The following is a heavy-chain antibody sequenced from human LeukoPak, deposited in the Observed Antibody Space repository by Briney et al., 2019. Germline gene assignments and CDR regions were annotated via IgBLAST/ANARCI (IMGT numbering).Heavy chain of an antibody. Sequence: PGGSLRLSCAASGFTFSSYSMNWVRQAPGKGLEWVSSISSSSSYIYYAGSVKGRFTISRDNAKNSLYLQMNSLRAEDTAVYYCARDSSGYKGAFDIWGQGTMVTVSS. CDR1: GFTFSSYS. D-gene: IGHD3-22*01. CDR3: ARDSSGYKGAFDI. CDR2: ISSSSSYI. V-gene: IGHV3-21*01. J-gene: IGHJ3*02.